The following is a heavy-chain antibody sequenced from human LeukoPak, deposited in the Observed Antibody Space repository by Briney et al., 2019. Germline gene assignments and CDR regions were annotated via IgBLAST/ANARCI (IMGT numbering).Heavy chain of an antibody. CDR1: GVSVSSNSAA. D-gene: IGHD3-10*01. Sequence: SQTLSLTCAISGVSVSSNSAAWNWIRPSPSRGLEWLGRTYYRYKWYNDYAVSVKSRITINPDTSKNQFSLQLNSVTPEDTAVYYCARDSTLRGGLDYWGQGTLVTVSS. J-gene: IGHJ4*02. V-gene: IGHV6-1*01. CDR2: TYYRYKWYN. CDR3: ARDSTLRGGLDY.